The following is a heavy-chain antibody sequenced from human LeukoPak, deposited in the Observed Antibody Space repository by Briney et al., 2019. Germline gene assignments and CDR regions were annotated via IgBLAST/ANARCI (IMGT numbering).Heavy chain of an antibody. CDR3: ARGPAGYN. Sequence: GGSLRLSCAASGFTFSSYGMHWVRQAPGKGLEWVAVISYDGSNKYYADSVKGRFTISRDNSKNTLYLQMNSLRAEDTAVYYCARGPAGYNWGQGTLVTFSS. J-gene: IGHJ4*02. CDR2: ISYDGSNK. V-gene: IGHV3-30*03. D-gene: IGHD1-1*01. CDR1: GFTFSSYG.